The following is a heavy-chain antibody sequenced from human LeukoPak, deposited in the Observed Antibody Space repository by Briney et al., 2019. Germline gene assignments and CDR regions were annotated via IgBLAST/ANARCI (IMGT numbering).Heavy chain of an antibody. CDR1: GFTFSNAW. CDR2: ISGSGGST. Sequence: GGSLRLSCAASGFTFSNAWMSWVRQAPGKGLEWVSAISGSGGSTYYADSVKGRFTISRDNSKNTLYLQMNSLRAEDTAVYYCAKDCGGDCYDWFDPWGQGTLVTVSS. V-gene: IGHV3-23*01. CDR3: AKDCGGDCYDWFDP. D-gene: IGHD2-21*02. J-gene: IGHJ5*02.